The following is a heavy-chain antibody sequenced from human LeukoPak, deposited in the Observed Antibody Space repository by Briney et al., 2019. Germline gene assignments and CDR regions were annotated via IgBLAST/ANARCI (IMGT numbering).Heavy chain of an antibody. Sequence: ASVKVSCKASGYTFTGYFMHWVRQAPGQGLEWMGWINPNSGGTNYAQKFQGRVTMTRDTSIRTAYMELSRLRSDDTAVYYCARGFEYTSKADYWGQGTLVTVSS. J-gene: IGHJ4*02. CDR1: GYTFTGYF. CDR3: ARGFEYTSKADY. D-gene: IGHD6-6*01. V-gene: IGHV1-2*02. CDR2: INPNSGGT.